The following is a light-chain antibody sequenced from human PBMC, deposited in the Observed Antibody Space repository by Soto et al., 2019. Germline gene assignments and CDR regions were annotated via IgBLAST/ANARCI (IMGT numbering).Light chain of an antibody. V-gene: IGLV1-44*01. Sequence: QSVLTQPLSASGTPGQRVTISCSGSSSNIGSNTVNWYQQLPGTAPKLLIYSNNQRPSGVPDRFSGSKSGTSASLAISGLQSEDEADYYCAAWDDSLNGYVFGTGTRSPS. CDR3: AAWDDSLNGYV. J-gene: IGLJ1*01. CDR2: SNN. CDR1: SSNIGSNT.